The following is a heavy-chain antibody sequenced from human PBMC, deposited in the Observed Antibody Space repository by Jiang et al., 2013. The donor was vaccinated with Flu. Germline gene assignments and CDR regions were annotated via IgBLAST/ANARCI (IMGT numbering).Heavy chain of an antibody. Sequence: QLVESGGGVVQPGRSLRLSCAVSGFMFSSCGMHWVRQAPGKGLEWVAVLWYDGSNKYYADSVKGRFTISRDNSKNTLYLQMNSLRAEDTGVYYCARDLGDSSSPRNDAFDNWGQGTMVTVSS. CDR1: GFMFSSCG. CDR3: ARDLGDSSSPRNDAFDN. CDR2: LWYDGSNK. V-gene: IGHV3-33*01. D-gene: IGHD6-19*01. J-gene: IGHJ3*02.